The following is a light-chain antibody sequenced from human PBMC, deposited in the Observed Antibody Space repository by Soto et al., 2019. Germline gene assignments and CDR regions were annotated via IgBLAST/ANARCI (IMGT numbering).Light chain of an antibody. CDR3: QQYNNWPGVT. CDR2: DAS. Sequence: EILMTQSPATLSVSPGEGATLSCRASQSVSSNLAWYQKKSGQAPRLLIYDASTRATGIPARFSGSGSGTEFTLTISSLQSEDFAVYYCQQYNNWPGVTFGPGTKVDVK. CDR1: QSVSSN. J-gene: IGKJ3*01. V-gene: IGKV3-15*01.